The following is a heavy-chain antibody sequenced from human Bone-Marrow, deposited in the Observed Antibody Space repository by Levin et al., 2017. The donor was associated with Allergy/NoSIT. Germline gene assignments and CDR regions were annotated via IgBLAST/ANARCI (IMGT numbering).Heavy chain of an antibody. V-gene: IGHV3-23*01. J-gene: IGHJ4*02. CDR1: GFTFNNYA. D-gene: IGHD4-17*01. Sequence: GESLKISCAASGFTFNNYAMTWVRQAPGKGLEWVSVISGTGGITQYADSVKGRFTISRDNSQETLYLEMSSLRADDTAIYYCAKLRPMTTVTSCYDYWGQGTRVTVSS. CDR3: AKLRPMTTVTSCYDY. CDR2: ISGTGGIT.